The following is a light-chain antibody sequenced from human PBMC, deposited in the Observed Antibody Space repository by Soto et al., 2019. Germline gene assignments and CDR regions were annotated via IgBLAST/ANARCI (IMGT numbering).Light chain of an antibody. J-gene: IGKJ5*01. Sequence: EIVLTQSPGTLSLSPGERATLSCRASQSVSSSYLAWYQQKPGQAPMLLIYAASIRATDIPDRFSGSGSGTDFTLTISRLEPEDFAVFYCKQYGSSSITFGQGTRLEIK. CDR1: QSVSSSY. CDR2: AAS. V-gene: IGKV3-20*01. CDR3: KQYGSSSIT.